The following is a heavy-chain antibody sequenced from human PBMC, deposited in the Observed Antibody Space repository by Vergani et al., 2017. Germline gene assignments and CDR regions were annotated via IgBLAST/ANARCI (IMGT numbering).Heavy chain of an antibody. CDR1: GFTFTFYA. V-gene: IGHV3-23*01. D-gene: IGHD3-3*01. Sequence: EVQLLESGGGLVQPGGSLRLSCAASGFTFTFYAMSWVRQAPGKGLEWVSTISGSGGSTYYADSVKGRFTISRDSSKNTLYLQMNSLRAEDTAVYYCTTPLYDFWSGYSDAFDIWGQGTMVTVSS. CDR2: ISGSGGST. J-gene: IGHJ3*02. CDR3: TTPLYDFWSGYSDAFDI.